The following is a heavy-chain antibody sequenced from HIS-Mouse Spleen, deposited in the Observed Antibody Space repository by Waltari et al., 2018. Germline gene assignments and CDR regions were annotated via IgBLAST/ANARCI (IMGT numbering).Heavy chain of an antibody. CDR2: IKSKTDGGTT. CDR1: GFTFSTAG. CDR3: TTELLWFGELAAFDI. D-gene: IGHD3-10*01. J-gene: IGHJ3*02. V-gene: IGHV3-15*01. Sequence: EVQLVESGGGVVEPGGPLRLSCADWGFTFSTAGMMRLRQAPGKGLEWVGRIKSKTDGGTTDYAALVKGRFTISSDDSKNTLYLQMNSLKTEDTAVYYCTTELLWFGELAAFDIWGQGTMVTVSS.